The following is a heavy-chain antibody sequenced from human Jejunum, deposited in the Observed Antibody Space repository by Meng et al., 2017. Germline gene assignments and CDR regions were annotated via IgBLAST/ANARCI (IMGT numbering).Heavy chain of an antibody. Sequence: QVQLVQSGAEVREPGASRKVSCKASGSRFSNFHMHWLRQAPGQGLEWMGIITPNGDTTRYSQNLQGRLTMTRDTSTSTLYMELSSLTSDDTAVYYCAKEVTIGVGANNLWGQGTLVTVSS. CDR3: AKEVTIGVGANNL. CDR1: GSRFSNFH. D-gene: IGHD1-26*01. V-gene: IGHV1-46*01. J-gene: IGHJ5*02. CDR2: ITPNGDTT.